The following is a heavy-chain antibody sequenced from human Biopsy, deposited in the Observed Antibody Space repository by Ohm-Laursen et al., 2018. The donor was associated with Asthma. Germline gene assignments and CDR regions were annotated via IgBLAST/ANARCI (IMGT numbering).Heavy chain of an antibody. CDR2: ISFDGSNK. J-gene: IGHJ6*02. CDR1: GFTFRKSA. CDR3: ARVDGVVEAATRLGGMDV. Sequence: SLRLSCSAFGFTFRKSAMHWVRQTPAKGLEWVAVISFDGSNKYYADSVKGRFTISRDNSKNTLYLQMTSLSAEDSAVYYCARVDGVVEAATRLGGMDVWGQGTTVTVSS. V-gene: IGHV3-30*03. D-gene: IGHD2-15*01.